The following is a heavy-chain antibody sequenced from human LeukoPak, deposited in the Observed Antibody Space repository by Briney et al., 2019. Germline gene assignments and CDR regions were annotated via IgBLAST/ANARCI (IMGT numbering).Heavy chain of an antibody. V-gene: IGHV2-70*11. CDR2: IDWDDDK. J-gene: IGHJ4*02. CDR3: ARTLIRRDGYNFDY. CDR1: GFSLSTSGMC. Sequence: SGPTLVNPTQTLTLTYTFSGFSLSTSGMCVSWIRQPPGKALEWLARIDWDDDKYYSTSLKTRLTVSKDTSKNQVVLTMTNMDPVDTATYFCARTLIRRDGYNFDYWGQGTLVTVSS. D-gene: IGHD5-24*01.